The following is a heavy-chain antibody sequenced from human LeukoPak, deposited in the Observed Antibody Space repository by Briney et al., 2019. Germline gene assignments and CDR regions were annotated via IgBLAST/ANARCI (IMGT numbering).Heavy chain of an antibody. CDR2: FNSDGSST. D-gene: IGHD2-2*01. Sequence: PGGSLRLSCAASGFTFSSYWMHWVRQAPGKGLVWVSRFNSDGSSTSYADSVKGRFTISRDNAKNTLYLQMNSLRAEDTAVYYCGAVVVPGTLGGQGTLVTVSS. V-gene: IGHV3-74*01. J-gene: IGHJ4*02. CDR3: GAVVVPGTL. CDR1: GFTFSSYW.